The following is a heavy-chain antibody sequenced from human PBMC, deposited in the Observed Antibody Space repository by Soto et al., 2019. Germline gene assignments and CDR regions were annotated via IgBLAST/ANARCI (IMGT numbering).Heavy chain of an antibody. V-gene: IGHV1-69*01. CDR1: GGTFSRHA. CDR2: IIPLFGTT. Sequence: QVQLVQSGSEVKMPGSSVKVSCKTSGGTFSRHAINWVRQAPGQGLAWMGGIIPLFGTTNYAQKFKGRVTIRSDVSTSTSYMELSSLTSEDAAVYYCARAAIHGSSWYFWFDPWGEGTLVTVSS. J-gene: IGHJ5*02. CDR3: ARAAIHGSSWYFWFDP. D-gene: IGHD6-13*01.